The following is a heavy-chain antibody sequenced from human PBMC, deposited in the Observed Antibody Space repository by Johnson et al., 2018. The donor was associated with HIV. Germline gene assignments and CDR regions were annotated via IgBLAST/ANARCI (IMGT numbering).Heavy chain of an antibody. CDR2: ISYDGSNK. J-gene: IGHJ3*02. CDR1: GFTFSSYG. V-gene: IGHV3-30*18. Sequence: QVQLVESGGGVVQPGSSLRLSCAASGFTFSSYGMHWVRQAPGKGLEWVAVISYDGSNKYYADSVKGRFTISRDHSKNTLYLQINSLRAEDTAVYYCAKGSYYYASGSYYNGKAFEIWGQGTMVNVSS. CDR3: AKGSYYYASGSYYNGKAFEI. D-gene: IGHD3-10*01.